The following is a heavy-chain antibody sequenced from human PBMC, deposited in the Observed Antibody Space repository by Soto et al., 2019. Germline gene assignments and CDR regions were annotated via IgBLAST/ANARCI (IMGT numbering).Heavy chain of an antibody. CDR2: IWYDGSNK. Sequence: GGSLRLSCAASGFTFSSYGMHWVRQAPGKGLEWVAVIWYDGSNKYYADSVKGRFTISRDNSKNTLYLQMNSLRAEDTAVYYCARVQDRYTAMVDPSLDYWGQGTLVTVSS. D-gene: IGHD5-18*01. CDR1: GFTFSSYG. V-gene: IGHV3-33*01. J-gene: IGHJ4*02. CDR3: ARVQDRYTAMVDPSLDY.